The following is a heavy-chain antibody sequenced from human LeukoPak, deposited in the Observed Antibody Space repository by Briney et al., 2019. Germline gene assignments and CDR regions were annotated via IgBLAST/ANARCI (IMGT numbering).Heavy chain of an antibody. J-gene: IGHJ4*02. CDR1: GFTFSSYS. V-gene: IGHV3-21*01. CDR2: ISSSSSYI. CDR3: ARAADFDH. Sequence: GGSLRLSCAASGFTFSSYSMNWVRQALGKGLGWVSSISSSSSYIYYADSVKGRFTISRENAKKSRYLRMNSPRAEDTAVYYCARAADFDHWGQGTLVSVSS.